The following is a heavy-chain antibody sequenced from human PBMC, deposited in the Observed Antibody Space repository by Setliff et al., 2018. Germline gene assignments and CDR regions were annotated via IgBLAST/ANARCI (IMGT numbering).Heavy chain of an antibody. Sequence: SETLSLTCAVYGGSFSDYYWSWIRQSPGKGLEWIGEINHSGSTNYNPSLKTRVTISVDTSKNQFSLTLSSVTAADTALYYCARQKYWSGYYGEGYYYYMDVWGKGTTVTVSS. V-gene: IGHV4-34*01. CDR2: INHSGST. CDR3: ARQKYWSGYYGEGYYYYMDV. D-gene: IGHD3-3*01. J-gene: IGHJ6*03. CDR1: GGSFSDYY.